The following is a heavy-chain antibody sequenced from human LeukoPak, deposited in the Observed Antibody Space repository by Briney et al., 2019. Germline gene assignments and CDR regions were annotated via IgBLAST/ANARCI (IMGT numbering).Heavy chain of an antibody. Sequence: GESLKISCKGSGYSFISYRIGWVRQMPGKGPEWMGIISPDDSDTTYSPSFQGQVTISADKSIITAYLQWSSLKASDTAMYYCARQVWNYYGSGTYYRPYYFDYWGQGTLVTVSS. D-gene: IGHD3-10*01. CDR3: ARQVWNYYGSGTYYRPYYFDY. J-gene: IGHJ4*02. V-gene: IGHV5-51*01. CDR1: GYSFISYR. CDR2: ISPDDSDT.